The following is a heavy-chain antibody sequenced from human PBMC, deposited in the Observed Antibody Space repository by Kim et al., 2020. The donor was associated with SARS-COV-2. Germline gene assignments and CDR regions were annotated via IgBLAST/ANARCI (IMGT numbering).Heavy chain of an antibody. CDR1: GGTFSSYA. CDR3: ALGITMVRGVIIPSPFDY. CDR2: IIPILGIA. J-gene: IGHJ4*02. D-gene: IGHD3-10*01. Sequence: SVKVSCKASGGTFSSYAISWVRQAPGQGLEWIGRIIPILGIANYAQKFQGRVTITADKSTSTAYMELSSLRSEDTAVYYCALGITMVRGVIIPSPFDYWGQGTLVTVSS. V-gene: IGHV1-69*04.